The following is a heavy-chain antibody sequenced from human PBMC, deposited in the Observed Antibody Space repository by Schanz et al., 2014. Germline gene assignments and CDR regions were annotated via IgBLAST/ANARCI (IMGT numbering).Heavy chain of an antibody. CDR2: ISNSGTTI. CDR3: AKHVRSLTGNDY. J-gene: IGHJ4*02. V-gene: IGHV3-48*04. CDR1: GFTFSNYG. D-gene: IGHD3-9*01. Sequence: VQLVESGGDLVKPGGSLRLSCEASGFTFSNYGMNWVRQAPGKGLEWVSYISNSGTTIYYADSVKGRFTISRDNAKNSLYLQMNSLRVEDTAVYYCAKHVRSLTGNDYWGQGTLVTVSS.